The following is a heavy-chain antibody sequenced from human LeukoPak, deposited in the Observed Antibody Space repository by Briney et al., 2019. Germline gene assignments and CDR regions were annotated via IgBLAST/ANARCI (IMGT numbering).Heavy chain of an antibody. D-gene: IGHD2-2*01. Sequence: PGGSLRLSCAASGFTFSDYYMSWIRQAPGKGLEWVSYISSSSSYIYYADSVKGRFTISRDNAKNSLYLQMNSLRAEDTAVYYCAREVPAAMIDYWGQGTLVTVSS. V-gene: IGHV3-11*06. J-gene: IGHJ4*02. CDR1: GFTFSDYY. CDR2: ISSSSSYI. CDR3: AREVPAAMIDY.